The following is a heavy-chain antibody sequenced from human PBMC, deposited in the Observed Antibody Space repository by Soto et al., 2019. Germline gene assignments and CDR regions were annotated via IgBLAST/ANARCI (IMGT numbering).Heavy chain of an antibody. V-gene: IGHV4-39*01. CDR1: SGSFSGSRYY. Sequence: QLQLQESGPGLVKPSETLSLACTVSSGSFSGSRYYWGWIRQPPGKDLEWIGTIYYSGATSYNPSLKSRVTISGDTSRKQCSLKVSSVTAADTAIYYCARRSIEVSGASGYGWGMDVWGQGTTVTVSS. D-gene: IGHD2-2*01. J-gene: IGHJ6*02. CDR3: ARRSIEVSGASGYGWGMDV. CDR2: IYYSGAT.